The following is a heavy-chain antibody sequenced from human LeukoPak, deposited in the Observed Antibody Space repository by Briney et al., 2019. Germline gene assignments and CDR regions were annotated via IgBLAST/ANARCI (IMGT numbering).Heavy chain of an antibody. CDR3: ARLRLQSWFDP. J-gene: IGHJ5*02. CDR2: IYYSGST. CDR1: GGSTSSSSYY. V-gene: IGHV4-39*01. Sequence: SETLSLTCTVSGGSTSSSSYYWGWIRQPPGKGLEWIGSIYYSGSTYYNPSLKSRVTISVDTSKNQFSLKLSSVTAADTAVYYCARLRLQSWFDPWGQGTLVTVSS. D-gene: IGHD4-11*01.